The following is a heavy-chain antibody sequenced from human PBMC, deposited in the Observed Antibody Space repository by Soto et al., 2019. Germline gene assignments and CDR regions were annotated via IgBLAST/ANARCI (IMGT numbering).Heavy chain of an antibody. CDR1: GGSISSYY. CDR3: ARSYYDILTGYYNFDY. CDR2: IYYSGST. V-gene: IGHV4-59*08. Sequence: SETLSLTXTVSGGSISSYYWSWIRQPPGKGLEWIGYIYYSGSTNYNPSLKSRVTISVDTSKNQFSLKLSSVTAADTAVYYCARSYYDILTGYYNFDYWGQGTLVTVSS. D-gene: IGHD3-9*01. J-gene: IGHJ4*02.